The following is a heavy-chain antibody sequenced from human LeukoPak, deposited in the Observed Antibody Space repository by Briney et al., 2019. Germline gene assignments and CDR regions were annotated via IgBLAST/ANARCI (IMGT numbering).Heavy chain of an antibody. CDR3: ARAPPYYDSSGYFLHFDY. D-gene: IGHD3-22*01. J-gene: IGHJ4*02. Sequence: ASVKVSCKASGYTFTSYAISWVRQAPGQGLEWMGGIIPIFGTANYAQKFQGRVTITADESTSTAYMELSSLRSEDTAVYYCARAPPYYDSSGYFLHFDYWGQGTLVTVSS. CDR2: IIPIFGTA. V-gene: IGHV1-69*13. CDR1: GYTFTSYA.